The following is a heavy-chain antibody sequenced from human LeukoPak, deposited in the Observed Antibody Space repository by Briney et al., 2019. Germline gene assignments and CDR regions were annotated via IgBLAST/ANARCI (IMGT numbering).Heavy chain of an antibody. CDR1: GYTFTSYG. J-gene: IGHJ4*02. V-gene: IGHV1-18*01. Sequence: ASVKVSCKASGYTFTSYGISRVRQAPGQGLEWMGWISAYNGNTNYAQKLQGRVTMTTDTSTSTAYMELRSLRSDDTAVYYCARDGDSSGYPGRDYWGQGTLVTVSS. CDR3: ARDGDSSGYPGRDY. D-gene: IGHD6-19*01. CDR2: ISAYNGNT.